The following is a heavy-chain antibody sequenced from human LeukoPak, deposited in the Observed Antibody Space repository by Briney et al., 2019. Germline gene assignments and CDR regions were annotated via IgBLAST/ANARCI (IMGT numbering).Heavy chain of an antibody. CDR1: GGTFSSYA. J-gene: IGHJ4*02. V-gene: IGHV1-69*05. D-gene: IGHD6-13*01. Sequence: ASVKVSCKASGGTFSSYAISWVRQAPGQGLEWMGGIIPIFGTANYAQKFQGRVTITTDESTSTAYMELSSLRSEDTAVYYCARGPPGGIAAAGGYYFDYWGQGTLVTVSS. CDR3: ARGPPGGIAAAGGYYFDY. CDR2: IIPIFGTA.